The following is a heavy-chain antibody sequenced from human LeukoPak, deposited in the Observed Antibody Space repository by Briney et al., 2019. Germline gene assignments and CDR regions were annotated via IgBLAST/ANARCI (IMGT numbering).Heavy chain of an antibody. Sequence: PSETLSLTCTVSGGSVSSSDHFWNWIRQPPGKGLEWIGYFVNRGTTNYNPSLKSRVAISVDTSNNQFSLKLTSVTAADTAVYFCALLQAHRPPYFWGQRTLVTVSS. J-gene: IGHJ4*01. CDR2: FVNRGTT. D-gene: IGHD2/OR15-2a*01. CDR3: ALLQAHRPPYF. CDR1: GGSVSSSDHF. V-gene: IGHV4-61*08.